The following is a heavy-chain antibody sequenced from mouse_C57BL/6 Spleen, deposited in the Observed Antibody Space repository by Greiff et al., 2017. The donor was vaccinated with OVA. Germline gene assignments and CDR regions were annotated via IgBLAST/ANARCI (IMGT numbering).Heavy chain of an antibody. CDR3: ARHDNYGVYFDY. V-gene: IGHV1-62-2*01. D-gene: IGHD1-1*02. CDR1: GYTFTEYT. CDR2: FYPGSGSI. J-gene: IGHJ2*01. Sequence: VMLVESGAELVKPGASVKLSCKASGYTFTEYTIHWVKQRSGQGLEWIGWFYPGSGSIKYNEKFKDKATLTADKSSSTVYMELSRLTSEDSAVYFCARHDNYGVYFDYWGQGTTLTVSS.